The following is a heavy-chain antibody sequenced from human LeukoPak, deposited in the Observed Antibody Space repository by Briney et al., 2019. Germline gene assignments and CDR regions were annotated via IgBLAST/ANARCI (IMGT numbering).Heavy chain of an antibody. CDR2: FSIISSTI. Sequence: GGSLRPSCAASGFTFSSYSMNWVRQAPGKGLGWFSYFSIISSTIYYADSVKGRFTISRDNAKNSLYLQMNSLRAEDTAVYYCAREYYDFWSGLENYYYYMDVWGKGTTVTVSS. J-gene: IGHJ6*03. D-gene: IGHD3-3*01. CDR1: GFTFSSYS. CDR3: AREYYDFWSGLENYYYYMDV. V-gene: IGHV3-48*01.